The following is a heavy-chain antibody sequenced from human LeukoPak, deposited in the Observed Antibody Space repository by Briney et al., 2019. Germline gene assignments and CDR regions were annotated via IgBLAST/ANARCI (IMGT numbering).Heavy chain of an antibody. Sequence: GGSLRLSCAASGFTFSSYWMSWVRQAPGKGLEWVANIKQDGSEKYYVNSVKGRFTISRDNAKNSLYLQMNSLRAEDTAVYYCAKVRVGATTTYYYYYGMDVWGQGTTVTVSS. D-gene: IGHD1-26*01. V-gene: IGHV3-7*01. CDR3: AKVRVGATTTYYYYYGMDV. CDR2: IKQDGSEK. J-gene: IGHJ6*02. CDR1: GFTFSSYW.